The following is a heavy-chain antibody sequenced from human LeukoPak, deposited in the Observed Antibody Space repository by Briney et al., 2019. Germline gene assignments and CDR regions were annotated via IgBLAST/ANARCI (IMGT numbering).Heavy chain of an antibody. D-gene: IGHD5-12*01. CDR1: VYTCTSYD. J-gene: IGHJ4*02. V-gene: IGHV1-8*01. Sequence: ASVKVSCKSSVYTCTSYDINWVRQATGQGLEWKGWMNPNSGNTGYAQKFQGRVTMTRNTSISTAYMELSSLRSEDTAVYYCASKRGYSGYDEFDYWGQGTLVTVSS. CDR2: MNPNSGNT. CDR3: ASKRGYSGYDEFDY.